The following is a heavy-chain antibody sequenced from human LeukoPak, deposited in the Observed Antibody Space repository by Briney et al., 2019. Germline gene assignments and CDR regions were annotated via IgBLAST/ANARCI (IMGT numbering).Heavy chain of an antibody. CDR3: AKNDFWSGYAVDY. Sequence: ASVKVSCKASGYTFTGYYMHWVRQAPGQGLVWMGWINPNSGGTNYAQKFQGRVTMTRDTSISTAYMELSRLRSDDTAVYYCAKNDFWSGYAVDYWGQGTLVTVSS. CDR2: INPNSGGT. V-gene: IGHV1-2*02. D-gene: IGHD3-3*01. CDR1: GYTFTGYY. J-gene: IGHJ4*02.